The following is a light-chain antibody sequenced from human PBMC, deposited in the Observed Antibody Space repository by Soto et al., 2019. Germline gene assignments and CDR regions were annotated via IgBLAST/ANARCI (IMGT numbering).Light chain of an antibody. CDR2: DVS. CDR1: SGDVGGYNF. J-gene: IGLJ1*01. CDR3: CSSAGTYTYV. Sequence: QSALTQPRSVSGSPGQSVTISCTGTSGDVGGYNFVSWYQQHPGKAPQRMIYDVSKRPSGVPDRFSGSKSCNTASLPISGLQAEDEADYYCCSSAGTYTYVFGTGTKLTVL. V-gene: IGLV2-11*01.